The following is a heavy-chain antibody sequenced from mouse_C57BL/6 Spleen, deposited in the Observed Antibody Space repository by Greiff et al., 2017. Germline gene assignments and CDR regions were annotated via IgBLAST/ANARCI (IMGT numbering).Heavy chain of an antibody. CDR2: IDPENGGT. CDR1: GYTFTDYE. CDR3: TSSFAY. Sequence: QVQLKQSGAELVRPGASVTLSCKASGYTFTDYEMHWVKQTPGHGLEWIGTIDPENGGTAYNQKFKGKAILTADKSSSTAYMALRSLTSEDSAVYYCTSSFAYWGQGTLVTVSA. V-gene: IGHV1-15*01. J-gene: IGHJ3*01.